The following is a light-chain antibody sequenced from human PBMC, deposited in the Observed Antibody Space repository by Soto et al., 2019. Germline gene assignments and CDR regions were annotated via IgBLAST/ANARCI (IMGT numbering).Light chain of an antibody. CDR2: GNI. CDR1: SSNIGAGND. CDR3: QSYDSTRSARYV. V-gene: IGLV1-40*01. J-gene: IGLJ1*01. Sequence: QSVLTQPPSVSGAPGQRVTISCTGSSSNIGAGNDVHWYQQRPGTAPKLLIFGNINRPSGVPDRFSGSKSGTSASLAITGLQAEDEGDYYCQSYDSTRSARYVFGTGTQLTVL.